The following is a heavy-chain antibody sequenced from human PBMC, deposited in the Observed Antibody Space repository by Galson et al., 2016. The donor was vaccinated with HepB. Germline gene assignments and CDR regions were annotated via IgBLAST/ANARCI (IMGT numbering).Heavy chain of an antibody. CDR2: ISAHNGNT. CDR3: AREGWYLDY. CDR1: GYTFKSFG. J-gene: IGHJ4*02. D-gene: IGHD2-15*01. V-gene: IGHV1-18*01. Sequence: SVKVSCKASGYTFKSFGISWERQAPGQGLEWLGWISAHNGNTNYAQTLQGRVTMTTDAFTTTAYMELRSLRSDDTAVYYCAREGWYLDYWGQGTLVTVSS.